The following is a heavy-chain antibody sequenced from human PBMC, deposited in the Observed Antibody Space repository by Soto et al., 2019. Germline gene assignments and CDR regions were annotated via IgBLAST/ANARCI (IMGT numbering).Heavy chain of an antibody. Sequence: EVQLVESGGGLVKPGGSLRLSCAASGFTFSSYSMNGVRQAPGKGLEWVSSISSSSSYIYYADSVKGRFTISRDNAKNSLYLQMNSLRAEDTAVYYCARVRGPHYYDSSGYSDYWGQGTLVTVSS. CDR2: ISSSSSYI. D-gene: IGHD3-22*01. J-gene: IGHJ4*02. V-gene: IGHV3-21*01. CDR3: ARVRGPHYYDSSGYSDY. CDR1: GFTFSSYS.